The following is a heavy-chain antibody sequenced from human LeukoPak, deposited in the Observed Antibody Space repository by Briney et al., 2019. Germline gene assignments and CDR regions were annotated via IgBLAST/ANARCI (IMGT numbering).Heavy chain of an antibody. J-gene: IGHJ3*02. CDR1: GFTFSSYA. V-gene: IGHV3-23*01. CDR3: AKDSRITMIVVVPWRDAFDI. CDR2: ISGSGGST. Sequence: GGSLRLSCAASGFTFSSYAMSWVRQAPGKGLEWVSAISGSGGSTYYADSVKGRFTISRDNSKNTLYLQMNSLRAEDTAVYYCAKDSRITMIVVVPWRDAFDIWGQGTMVTVSS. D-gene: IGHD3-22*01.